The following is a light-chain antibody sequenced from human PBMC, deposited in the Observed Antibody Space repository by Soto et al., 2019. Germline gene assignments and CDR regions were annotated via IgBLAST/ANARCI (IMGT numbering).Light chain of an antibody. V-gene: IGLV1-47*01. CDR2: RNN. CDR3: AAWDDSLRGVI. CDR1: SSNIGYSY. Sequence: QSVVTQPPSASGTPGQRVTISCSGGSSNIGYSYVYWYQQVPGTAPKLLLQRNNQRPSGVPGRFSGSKSGTSASLAISGLRSEDEADYFCAAWDDSLRGVIFGGGTKLTVL. J-gene: IGLJ2*01.